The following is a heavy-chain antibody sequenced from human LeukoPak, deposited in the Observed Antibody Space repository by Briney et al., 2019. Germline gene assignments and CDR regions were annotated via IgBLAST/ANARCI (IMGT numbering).Heavy chain of an antibody. V-gene: IGHV1-18*01. CDR3: ARDQARLRFLEWTRDYYYYGMDV. CDR2: ISAYNGNT. CDR1: GYTFTSYG. J-gene: IGHJ6*02. Sequence: GASVKVSCKASGYTFTSYGISWVRQAPGQGLEWMGWISAYNGNTNYAQKLQGRVTMTTDTSTSTAYMELRSLRSDDTAVYYCARDQARLRFLEWTRDYYYYGMDVWGQGTTVTVSS. D-gene: IGHD3-3*01.